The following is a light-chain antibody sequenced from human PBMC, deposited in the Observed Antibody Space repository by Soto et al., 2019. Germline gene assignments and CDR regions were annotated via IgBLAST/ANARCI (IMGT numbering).Light chain of an antibody. CDR3: QHYNSYPWT. V-gene: IGKV1-13*02. J-gene: IGKJ1*01. Sequence: AIQVTQSPSSLSASVGDRVTITCRTSQGIRSALGWYQQKPGKVPKLLIYAASTLQSGVPSRFSGSGSGTEFTLTISSLQPDDFATYYCQHYNSYPWTFGQGTKVDIK. CDR1: QGIRSA. CDR2: AAS.